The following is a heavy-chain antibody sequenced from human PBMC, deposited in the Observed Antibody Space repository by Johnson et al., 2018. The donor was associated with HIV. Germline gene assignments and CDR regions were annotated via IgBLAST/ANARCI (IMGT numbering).Heavy chain of an antibody. CDR3: ATFGGGSFHAFDI. J-gene: IGHJ3*02. V-gene: IGHV3-30*02. CDR2: IRYDGSEK. CDR1: GFTFSSYG. Sequence: QVQLVESGGGVVQPGGSLRLSCAASGFTFSSYGMHWVRQAPGKGLEWVAFIRYDGSEKYYVDSLKGRFTISRDNAKNSLYLQMNSLRAEDTAVYYCATFGGGSFHAFDIWGQGTMVTVSS. D-gene: IGHD1-26*01.